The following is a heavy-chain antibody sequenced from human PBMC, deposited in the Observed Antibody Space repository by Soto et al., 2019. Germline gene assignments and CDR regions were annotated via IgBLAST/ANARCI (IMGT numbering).Heavy chain of an antibody. Sequence: EVQLVESGGGLVQPGGSLRLSCAASGFTVSSNYMSWVRQAPGKGLEWVSVIYSGGSTYYADSVKGRFTISRDNSKNTLYLQMNSLRAEDTAVYYCARDQPVTMVRGVINHYYYMDVWGKGTTVTVSS. CDR1: GFTVSSNY. J-gene: IGHJ6*03. CDR2: IYSGGST. V-gene: IGHV3-66*01. CDR3: ARDQPVTMVRGVINHYYYMDV. D-gene: IGHD3-10*01.